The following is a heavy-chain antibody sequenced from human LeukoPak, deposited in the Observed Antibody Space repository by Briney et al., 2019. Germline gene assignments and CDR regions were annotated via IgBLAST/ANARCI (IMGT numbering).Heavy chain of an antibody. Sequence: SETLSLTCTVSGYSISSGYYWGWIRQPPGKVLEWIGSIYHSGSTYYNPSLKSRVTISVDTSKNQFSLKLSSVTAADTAVYYCARTTMVRGTYYMDVWGKGTTVTVSS. J-gene: IGHJ6*03. CDR2: IYHSGST. V-gene: IGHV4-38-2*02. CDR1: GYSISSGYY. D-gene: IGHD3-10*01. CDR3: ARTTMVRGTYYMDV.